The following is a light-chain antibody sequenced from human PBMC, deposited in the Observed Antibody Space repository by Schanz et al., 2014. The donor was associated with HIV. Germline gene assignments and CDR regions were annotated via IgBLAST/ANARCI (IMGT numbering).Light chain of an antibody. Sequence: DIQMTQSPSSLSASVGDRVAITCRASQGINNYLAWYQQKPGKVPKLLIYAASTLQGGVPSRFSGSGSGTDFTLTISRLEPEDFAVYYCQQYGSSFTFGQGTRLEIK. J-gene: IGKJ5*01. CDR2: AAS. V-gene: IGKV1-27*01. CDR3: QQYGSSFT. CDR1: QGINNY.